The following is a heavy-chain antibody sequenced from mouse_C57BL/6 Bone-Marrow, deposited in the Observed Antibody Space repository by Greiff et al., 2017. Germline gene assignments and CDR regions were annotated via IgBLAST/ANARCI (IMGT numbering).Heavy chain of an antibody. Sequence: QVQLKQSGAELARPGASVKLSCKASGYTFTSYGISWVKQRTGQGLEWIGEIYPRSGNTYYNEKFKGKATLTADKSSSTAYMELRSLTSEDSAVYFCARRRLLRAMDYWGQGTSVTVSS. V-gene: IGHV1-81*01. CDR1: GYTFTSYG. CDR2: IYPRSGNT. J-gene: IGHJ4*01. CDR3: ARRRLLRAMDY. D-gene: IGHD2-3*01.